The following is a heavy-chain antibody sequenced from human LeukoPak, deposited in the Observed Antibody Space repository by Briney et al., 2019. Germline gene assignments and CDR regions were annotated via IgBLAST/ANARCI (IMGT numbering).Heavy chain of an antibody. V-gene: IGHV3-48*04. CDR3: ANEQPHSSSWLLPPSY. CDR1: GFTFSSYS. Sequence: PGGSLRLSCAASGFTFSSYSMNWVRQAPGKGLEWVSYITSSSSTIYYADSVKGRFTVARDNAKNSLYLQMNSLRAEDTAVYYCANEQPHSSSWLLPPSYWGQGTLVTVSS. CDR2: ITSSSSTI. D-gene: IGHD6-13*01. J-gene: IGHJ4*02.